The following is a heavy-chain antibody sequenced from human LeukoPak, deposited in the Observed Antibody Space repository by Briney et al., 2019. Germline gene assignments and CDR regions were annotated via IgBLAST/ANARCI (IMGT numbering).Heavy chain of an antibody. J-gene: IGHJ6*04. CDR2: ISYDGSNK. D-gene: IGHD6-13*01. CDR3: AREIAAAGYYYYYYGMDV. CDR1: GFTFSSYA. Sequence: PGRSLGLSCAASGFTFSSYAMHWVRQAPGKGLEWVAVISYDGSNKYYADSVKGRFTISRDNSKNTLYLQMNSLRAEDTAVYYCAREIAAAGYYYYYYGMDVWGKGTTVTVSS. V-gene: IGHV3-30*04.